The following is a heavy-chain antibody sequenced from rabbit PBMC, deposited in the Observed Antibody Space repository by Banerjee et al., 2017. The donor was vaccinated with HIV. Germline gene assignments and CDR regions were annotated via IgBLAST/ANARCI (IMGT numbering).Heavy chain of an antibody. Sequence: QSLEESGGDLVKPGASLTLTCTASGFSFSYIYYMCWVRQAPGKGLEWIACIYAGSSGSTYYANWAKGRFTISKTSSTTVTLQMTSLTAADTATYFCARGILYAANYDYAEAYYFNLWGPGTLVTVS. V-gene: IGHV1S40*01. CDR3: ARGILYAANYDYAEAYYFNL. D-gene: IGHD6-1*01. CDR1: GFSFSYIYY. CDR2: IYAGSSGST. J-gene: IGHJ4*01.